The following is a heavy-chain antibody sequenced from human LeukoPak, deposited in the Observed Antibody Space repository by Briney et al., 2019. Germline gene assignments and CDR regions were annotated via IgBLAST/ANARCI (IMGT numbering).Heavy chain of an antibody. Sequence: GGSLKLPCAASVFPFSHYALSWAPQAPGKGREWVSPISGSGGSTYCEDSVKGRFTISRDNSKNTLYLQMNSLRAEDTAVYYCAKDQFFRSPKGWFDPWGQGTLVTVSS. CDR3: AKDQFFRSPKGWFDP. J-gene: IGHJ5*02. D-gene: IGHD3-3*01. CDR1: VFPFSHYA. V-gene: IGHV3-23*01. CDR2: ISGSGGST.